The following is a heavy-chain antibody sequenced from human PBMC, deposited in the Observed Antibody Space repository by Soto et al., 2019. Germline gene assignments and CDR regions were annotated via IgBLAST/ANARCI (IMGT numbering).Heavy chain of an antibody. CDR2: IIPIFGTA. Sequence: SVKVSCKASGGTFSSYAISWVRQAPGQGLEWMGGIIPIFGTANYAQKFQGRVTITADESTSTAYMELSSLRSEDTAVYYCARTFGAVTDYYYYGMDVWGQGTTVTVSS. CDR3: ARTFGAVTDYYYYGMDV. J-gene: IGHJ6*02. CDR1: GGTFSSYA. V-gene: IGHV1-69*13. D-gene: IGHD3-3*01.